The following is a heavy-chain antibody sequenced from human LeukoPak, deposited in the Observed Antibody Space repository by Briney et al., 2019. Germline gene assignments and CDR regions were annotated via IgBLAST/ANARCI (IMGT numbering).Heavy chain of an antibody. CDR3: ARGGSYLSAFDI. V-gene: IGHV3-73*01. J-gene: IGHJ3*02. CDR1: GFTFSGSA. CDR2: IRSKANSYAT. Sequence: PGGSLRLSCAASGFTFSGSAMHSVRQASGKGLEWVGRIRSKANSYATVYAASVKGRFTISRDDSKNTAYLQMNSLRAEDTAVDYCARGGSYLSAFDIWGQGTMVTVSS. D-gene: IGHD1-26*01.